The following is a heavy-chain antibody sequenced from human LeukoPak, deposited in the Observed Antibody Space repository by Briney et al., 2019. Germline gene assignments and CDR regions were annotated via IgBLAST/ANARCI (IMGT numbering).Heavy chain of an antibody. D-gene: IGHD6-19*01. CDR2: IWYDGSNK. Sequence: QPGRSLRLSCAASGFTFSSYGMHWVRQAPGKGLEWVAVIWYDGSNKYYADSVKGRFTISRDNSKNTLYLQMNSLRAEDTAVYYCAKIPVSYSSGWSNFDYWGQGTLVTVSS. CDR1: GFTFSSYG. J-gene: IGHJ4*02. CDR3: AKIPVSYSSGWSNFDY. V-gene: IGHV3-33*06.